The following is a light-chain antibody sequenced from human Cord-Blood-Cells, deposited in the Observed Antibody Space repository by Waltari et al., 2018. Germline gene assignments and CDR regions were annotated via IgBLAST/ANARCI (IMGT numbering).Light chain of an antibody. CDR2: DAS. J-gene: IGKJ5*01. V-gene: IGKV1-33*01. CDR1: QDNSNY. Sequence: DIQMTQPPSPLSAAVGDRVTITCEASQDNSNYLNWYQQKPGKAPKLLIYDASNLETGVSSRFSGSGSGTDFTFTISSLQPEDIATYYCQQYDNLPITFGQGTRLEIK. CDR3: QQYDNLPIT.